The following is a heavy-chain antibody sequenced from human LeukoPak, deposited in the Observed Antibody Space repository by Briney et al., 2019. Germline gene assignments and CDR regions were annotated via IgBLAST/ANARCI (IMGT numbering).Heavy chain of an antibody. CDR2: IGSGGGTA. V-gene: IGHV3-23*01. J-gene: IGHJ4*02. CDR1: GFTLSNYV. Sequence: GGSLRLSCAASGFTLSNYVMTWVRQAPGKGLEWVSAIGSGGGTAYYADSVKGRFSVSRDNAKNSLYLQMSSLRAEDTAVYYCASSEWLVQFDYWGQGTLVTVSS. D-gene: IGHD6-19*01. CDR3: ASSEWLVQFDY.